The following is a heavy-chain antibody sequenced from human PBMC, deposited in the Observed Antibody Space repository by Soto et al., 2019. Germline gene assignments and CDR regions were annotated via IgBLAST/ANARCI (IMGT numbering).Heavy chain of an antibody. Sequence: EMQLVESGGGLVQPGRSLRLSCAASGFTFDDYAMHWVRQVPGKGLEWVSGISWNSASIGYADSVKGRFTTSRDNAKNSLYLEMNSLKTEDTALYYCVNEWGHDFWNGYFNFWGQGTPVTVSS. J-gene: IGHJ4*02. CDR1: GFTFDDYA. CDR3: VNEWGHDFWNGYFNF. CDR2: ISWNSASI. V-gene: IGHV3-9*01. D-gene: IGHD3-3*01.